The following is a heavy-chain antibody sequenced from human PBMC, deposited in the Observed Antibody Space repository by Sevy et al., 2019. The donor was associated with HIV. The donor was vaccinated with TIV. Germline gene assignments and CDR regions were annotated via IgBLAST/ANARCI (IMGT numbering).Heavy chain of an antibody. CDR3: ARSPPVLVVPGAPSGFDP. D-gene: IGHD2-2*01. V-gene: IGHV4-34*01. CDR1: DGSFSGYY. Sequence: SETLSLTCAVHDGSFSGYYWNWIRQLPGKGLEWIGEINESGITYYNPSLKSRVTISVDTSTKQSSPRLNSVTAVDSAVYFCARSPPVLVVPGAPSGFDPWGQGTLVTVSS. CDR2: INESGIT. J-gene: IGHJ5*02.